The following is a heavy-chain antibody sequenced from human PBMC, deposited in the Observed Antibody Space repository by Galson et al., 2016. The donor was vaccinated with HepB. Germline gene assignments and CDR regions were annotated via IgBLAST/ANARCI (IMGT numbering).Heavy chain of an antibody. V-gene: IGHV4-39*02. J-gene: IGHJ4*02. CDR1: GASVRSPSW. CDR2: VSNTGTT. D-gene: IGHD2-15*01. Sequence: ETLSLTCTVSGASVRSPSWWGWIRQPPGKGLEWLASVSNTGTTDYNPSLRSRVTISADTSKNHFSLRLSSVTAADTAVYYCAKTLTPTNQYFFNSWGQGTLVTVSS. CDR3: AKTLTPTNQYFFNS.